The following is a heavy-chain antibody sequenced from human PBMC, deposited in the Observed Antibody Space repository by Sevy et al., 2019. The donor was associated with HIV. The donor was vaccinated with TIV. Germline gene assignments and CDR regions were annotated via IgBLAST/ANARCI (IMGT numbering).Heavy chain of an antibody. Sequence: ASVKVSCKASGGTFSSYAISWVRQAPGQGLEWMGGIIPIFGTANYAQKFQGRVTITADESTSTAYMVLSSLRSEDTAVYYCARKPARYSGSYSGGYWFDPWGQGTLVTVSS. CDR2: IIPIFGTA. V-gene: IGHV1-69*13. CDR3: ARKPARYSGSYSGGYWFDP. CDR1: GGTFSSYA. D-gene: IGHD1-26*01. J-gene: IGHJ5*02.